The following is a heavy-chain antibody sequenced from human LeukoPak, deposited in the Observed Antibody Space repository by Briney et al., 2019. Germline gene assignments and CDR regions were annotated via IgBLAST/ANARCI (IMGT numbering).Heavy chain of an antibody. CDR2: IYYSGST. J-gene: IGHJ4*02. V-gene: IGHV4-39*07. Sequence: TSETLSLTCTVSGGSISSSSYYWGWIRQPPGKGLEWIGSIYYSGSTYYNPSLKSRVTISVDTSKNQFSLKLSSVTAADTAVYYCARDDYTYYYGSGSRAALDYWGQGALVTVSS. D-gene: IGHD3-10*01. CDR1: GGSISSSSYY. CDR3: ARDDYTYYYGSGSRAALDY.